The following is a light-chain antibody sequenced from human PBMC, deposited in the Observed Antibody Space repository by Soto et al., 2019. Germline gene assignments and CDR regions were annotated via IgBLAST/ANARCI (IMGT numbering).Light chain of an antibody. V-gene: IGKV3-15*01. CDR1: QSISSN. CDR3: QHYNNWPPWT. J-gene: IGKJ1*01. CDR2: GAS. Sequence: ELVMTQSPGTLSVSPGQRATLSCRASQSISSNLAWYQQKPGQAPRLLIYGASTRATGIPVRFSGSGSGTEFTLTISRLQSEDFAVYYCQHYNNWPPWTFGQGTKVDIK.